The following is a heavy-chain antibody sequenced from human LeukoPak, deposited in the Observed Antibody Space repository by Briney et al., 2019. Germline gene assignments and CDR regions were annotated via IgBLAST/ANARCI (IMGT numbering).Heavy chain of an antibody. CDR1: GFTFSSYA. D-gene: IGHD3-16*01. CDR3: ARDMGEPSFDY. Sequence: GRSLRLSCAASGFTFSSYAMHWVRQAPGKGLEWVAVISYDGSNKYYADSVKGRFTISRDNSKNTLYLQMNSLRAEDTAVYYCARDMGEPSFDYWGQGALVTVSS. CDR2: ISYDGSNK. J-gene: IGHJ4*02. V-gene: IGHV3-30-3*01.